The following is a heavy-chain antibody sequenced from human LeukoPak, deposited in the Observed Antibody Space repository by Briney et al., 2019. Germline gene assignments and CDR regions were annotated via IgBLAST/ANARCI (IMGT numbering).Heavy chain of an antibody. D-gene: IGHD2-15*01. CDR2: ISAYNGNT. J-gene: IGHJ2*01. CDR1: GYIFTSYG. Sequence: GASVKVSCKASGYIFTSYGISWVRQAPGQGLEWMGWISAYNGNTKYAQNLQGRVTMTTDTSTSTAYMELRSLRSDDTAVYYCARYCSGGSCYLPLGFFGLWGRGTLVTVSS. CDR3: ARYCSGGSCYLPLGFFGL. V-gene: IGHV1-18*01.